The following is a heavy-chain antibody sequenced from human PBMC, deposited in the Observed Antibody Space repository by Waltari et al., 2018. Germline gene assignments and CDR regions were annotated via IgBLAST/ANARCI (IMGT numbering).Heavy chain of an antibody. Sequence: EVQLVESGGGLVQPGGSLRLSCAASGFTFSSYAMSWVRQAPGQGLEWVSAISGSGGSTYYADSVKGRFTISRDNSKNTLYLQMNSLRAEDTAVYYCAKGRGDCSSTSCYRETDYWGQGTLVTVSS. CDR2: ISGSGGST. V-gene: IGHV3-23*04. CDR3: AKGRGDCSSTSCYRETDY. J-gene: IGHJ4*02. CDR1: GFTFSSYA. D-gene: IGHD2-2*01.